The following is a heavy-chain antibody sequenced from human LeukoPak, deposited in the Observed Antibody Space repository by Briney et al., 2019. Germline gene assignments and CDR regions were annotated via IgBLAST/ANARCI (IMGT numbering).Heavy chain of an antibody. V-gene: IGHV4-59*01. D-gene: IGHD6-6*01. CDR3: ARSIAARRYYYYYMDV. CDR2: IYYSGST. Sequence: PSETLSLTCTVSGGSISSYYWSWIRQPPGKGLEWIGYIYYSGSTNYNPSLKSRVTISVDTSKNQFSLKLSSVTAADTAVYYCARSIAARRYYYYYMDVWGKGTTVTVSS. J-gene: IGHJ6*03. CDR1: GGSISSYY.